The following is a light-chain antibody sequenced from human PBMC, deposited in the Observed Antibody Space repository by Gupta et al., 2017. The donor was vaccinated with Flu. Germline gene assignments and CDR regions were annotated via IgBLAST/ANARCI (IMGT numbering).Light chain of an antibody. CDR3: QSADISGTCWV. Sequence: GDAVPKQYAYWYQQKTVQAPVIVTYKDSERPSGIPDRFSGSSSGTTVTLTISGVQAEDEADYYCQSADISGTCWVFGGGTKLTVL. V-gene: IGLV3-25*03. CDR1: AVPKQY. J-gene: IGLJ3*02. CDR2: KDS.